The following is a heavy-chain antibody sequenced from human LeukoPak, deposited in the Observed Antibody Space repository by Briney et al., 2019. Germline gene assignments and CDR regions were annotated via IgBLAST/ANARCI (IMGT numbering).Heavy chain of an antibody. CDR3: AKARVGEAGASDY. CDR2: ISSSGGSA. CDR1: GFTFSSYA. Sequence: GGYLRLSCAASGFTFSSYAMSWVRQFPGKGLEWVSSISSSGGSAYYADSVKGRFSISRDNSKNTLYLQMNSLRAEDTAVYYCAKARVGEAGASDYWGQGTLVTVSS. D-gene: IGHD6-13*01. V-gene: IGHV3-23*01. J-gene: IGHJ4*02.